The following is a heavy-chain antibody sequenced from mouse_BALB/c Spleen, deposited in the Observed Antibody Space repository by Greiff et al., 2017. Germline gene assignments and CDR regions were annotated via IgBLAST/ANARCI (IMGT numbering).Heavy chain of an antibody. CDR1: GFTFSSYA. V-gene: IGHV5-6-5*01. CDR3: ARRDGYRGFDY. J-gene: IGHJ2*01. CDR2: ISSGGST. Sequence: EVNVVESGGGLVKPGGSLKLSCAASGFTFSSYAMSWVRQTPEKRLEWVASISSGGSTYYPDSVKGRFTISRDNARNILYLQMSSLRSEDTAMYYCARRDGYRGFDYWGQGTTLTVSS. D-gene: IGHD2-3*01.